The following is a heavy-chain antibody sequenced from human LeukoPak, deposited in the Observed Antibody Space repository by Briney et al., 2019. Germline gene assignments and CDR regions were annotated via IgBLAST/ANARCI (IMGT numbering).Heavy chain of an antibody. CDR1: GFTFSDYH. CDR3: ARDCLATSYYYYYMDV. D-gene: IGHD5-24*01. V-gene: IGHV3-11*04. CDR2: ISSSGSTI. Sequence: GGSLRLSCAASGFTFSDYHMSWIRQAPGKGLEWVSYISSSGSTIYYADSVKGRFTISRDNAKNSLYLQMNSLRAEDTAVYYCARDCLATSYYYYYMDVWGKGTTVTVSS. J-gene: IGHJ6*03.